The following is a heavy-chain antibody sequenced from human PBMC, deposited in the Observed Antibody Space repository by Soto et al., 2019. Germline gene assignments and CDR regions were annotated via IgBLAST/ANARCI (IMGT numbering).Heavy chain of an antibody. V-gene: IGHV1-69*04. CDR2: IIPILGIA. D-gene: IGHD5-12*01. Sequence: SVKVSCKASGGTFSSYTISWVRQAPGQGLEWMGRIIPILGIANYAQKFQGRVTITADKSTSTAYMELSSLRSEDTAVYYCAREMATINDAFDIWGQGTMVTVSS. J-gene: IGHJ3*02. CDR1: GGTFSSYT. CDR3: AREMATINDAFDI.